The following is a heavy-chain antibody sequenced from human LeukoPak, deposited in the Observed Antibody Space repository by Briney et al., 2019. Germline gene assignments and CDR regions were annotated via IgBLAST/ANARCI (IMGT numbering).Heavy chain of an antibody. CDR2: IYSGGST. D-gene: IGHD6-19*01. CDR3: ARGLRSSGWSLFDY. J-gene: IGHJ4*02. CDR1: GFTVSSNY. Sequence: GGSLRLSCAASGFTVSSNYMSWVRQAPGKGLEWVSDIYSGGSTYYADSVKGRFAISRDNSKNTLYLQMNSLRAEDTAVYYCARGLRSSGWSLFDYWGQGTLVTVSS. V-gene: IGHV3-66*01.